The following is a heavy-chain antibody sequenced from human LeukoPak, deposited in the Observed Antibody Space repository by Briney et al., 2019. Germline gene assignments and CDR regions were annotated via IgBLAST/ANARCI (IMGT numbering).Heavy chain of an antibody. J-gene: IGHJ4*02. V-gene: IGHV3-33*01. Sequence: PGGSLRLSCAASGFTFSSYGMHWVRQAPGKGLEWVAVIWYDGSNKYYADSVKGRFTISRDNSKNTLYLQMNSLRAEDTAVYYCATRGSDTVTAFDYWGQGTLVTVSP. CDR1: GFTFSSYG. D-gene: IGHD4-17*01. CDR2: IWYDGSNK. CDR3: ATRGSDTVTAFDY.